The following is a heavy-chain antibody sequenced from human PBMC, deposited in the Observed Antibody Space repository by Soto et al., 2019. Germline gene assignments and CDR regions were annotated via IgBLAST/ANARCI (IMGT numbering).Heavy chain of an antibody. J-gene: IGHJ6*02. CDR1: GYTFTSYA. CDR2: INAGNGNT. CDR3: ARGIAARYGMDV. D-gene: IGHD6-13*01. V-gene: IGHV1-3*01. Sequence: ASVKVSCKASGYTFTSYAMHWVRQAPGQRLEWMGWINAGNGNTKYSQKFQGRVTITRDTSASTAYMELSSLRSEVTAVYYCARGIAARYGMDVWGQGTTVTVSS.